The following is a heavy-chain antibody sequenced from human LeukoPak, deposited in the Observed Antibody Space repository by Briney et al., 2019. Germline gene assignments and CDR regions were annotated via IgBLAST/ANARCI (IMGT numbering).Heavy chain of an antibody. CDR1: GGSMSSDSYY. V-gene: IGHV4-61*02. CDR2: IYTSGTT. CDR3: ARVFDL. J-gene: IGHJ5*02. Sequence: SQTLSLTCTVSGGSMSSDSYYWNWIRQPAGKGLEWIGRIYTSGTTNYNPSLKSRVTISIDTSKNQFSLNLSSVTAADTAVYYCARVFDLWGQGTLVTVSS.